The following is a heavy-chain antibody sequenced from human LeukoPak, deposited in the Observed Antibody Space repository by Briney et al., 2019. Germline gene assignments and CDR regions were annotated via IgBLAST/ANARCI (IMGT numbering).Heavy chain of an antibody. J-gene: IGHJ4*02. CDR1: GGSFSGYY. D-gene: IGHD5-18*01. CDR2: INHSGST. V-gene: IGHV4-34*01. Sequence: PSKTLSLTCAVYGGSFSGYYWSWIRQPPGKGLEWIGEINHSGSTNYNPSLKSRVTISVDTSKNQFSLKLSSVTAADTAVYYCARTPPRGTAMVTAVDYWGQGTLVTVSS. CDR3: ARTPPRGTAMVTAVDY.